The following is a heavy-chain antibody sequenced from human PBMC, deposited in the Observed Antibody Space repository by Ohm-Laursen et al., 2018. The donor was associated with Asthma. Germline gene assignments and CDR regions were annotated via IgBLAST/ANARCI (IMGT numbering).Heavy chain of an antibody. D-gene: IGHD3-10*01. CDR2: ISSKSSTI. CDR3: RGLYHYASGRLEGDY. J-gene: IGHJ4*02. V-gene: IGHV3-48*01. Sequence: SLRLSCAASGFIFTNYGMHWVRQAPGKGLEWVSFISSKSSTIYSANTVKGRLTISRDNAKNSLYLHMNSLGAEDTAVYYCRGLYHYASGRLEGDYWGQGTLVTVSS. CDR1: GFIFTNYG.